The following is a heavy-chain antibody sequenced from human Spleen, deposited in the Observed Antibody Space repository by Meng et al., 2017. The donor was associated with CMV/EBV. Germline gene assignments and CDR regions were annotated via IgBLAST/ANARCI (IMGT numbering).Heavy chain of an antibody. Sequence: GSLRLSCTVPGDSIGTYYWSWIRQSPGKGLEWIGYISLSGSTKYNPSLKSRVTMSVGTSKNQLSLKLSSVTAADTAVYYCARSWGSSPSYLDYWGQGTLVTVSS. V-gene: IGHV4-59*01. CDR3: ARSWGSSPSYLDY. CDR2: ISLSGST. CDR1: GDSIGTYY. D-gene: IGHD7-27*01. J-gene: IGHJ4*02.